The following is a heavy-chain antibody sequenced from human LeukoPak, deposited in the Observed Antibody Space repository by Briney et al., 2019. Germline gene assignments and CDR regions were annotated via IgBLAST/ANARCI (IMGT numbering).Heavy chain of an antibody. D-gene: IGHD3-22*01. CDR1: GFTFSSYG. J-gene: IGHJ4*02. CDR3: ATADSSGATYFDY. Sequence: GGSLRLSCAASGFTFSSYGMHWVRQAPGKGLEWVAFIRYDGSNKYYADSVKGRFTISRDNSKNTVYLQINSLRAEDTAVYYCATADSSGATYFDYWGQGTLVTVSS. CDR2: IRYDGSNK. V-gene: IGHV3-30*02.